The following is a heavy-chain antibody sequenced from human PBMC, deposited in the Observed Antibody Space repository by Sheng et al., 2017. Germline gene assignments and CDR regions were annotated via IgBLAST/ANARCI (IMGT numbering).Heavy chain of an antibody. Sequence: QVQLVQSGAEVKKPGSSVKVSCKASGGTFSSYAISWVRQAPGQGLEWMGGIIPILGIANYAQKFQGRVTITADKSTSTAYMELSSLRSEDTAVYYCARDNPYYYDSSGSPYPYYYYMDVWGQGTTVTVSS. CDR1: GGTFSSYA. V-gene: IGHV1-69*10. J-gene: IGHJ6*03. CDR3: ARDNPYYYDSSGSPYPYYYYMDV. D-gene: IGHD3-22*01. CDR2: IIPILGIA.